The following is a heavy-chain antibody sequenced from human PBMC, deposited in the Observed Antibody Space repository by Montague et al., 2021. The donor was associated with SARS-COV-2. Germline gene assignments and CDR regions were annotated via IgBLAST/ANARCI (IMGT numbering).Heavy chain of an antibody. CDR2: HYDSGGT. CDR1: GGSISSSSYY. V-gene: IGHV4-39*01. CDR3: ARGLGRQWLVFYYYGMDV. D-gene: IGHD6-19*01. J-gene: IGHJ6*02. Sequence: SETLSLTCTVSGGSISSSSYYWGWIRQPPGKGLEGIGSHYDSGGTYYNPSLKSRVIISVDTSKNQFSLKLSSVTAADTAVYYCARGLGRQWLVFYYYGMDVWGQGTTVTVSS.